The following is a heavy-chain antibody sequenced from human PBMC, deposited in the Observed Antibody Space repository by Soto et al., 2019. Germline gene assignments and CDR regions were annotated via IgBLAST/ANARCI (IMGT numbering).Heavy chain of an antibody. J-gene: IGHJ4*02. V-gene: IGHV3-33*03. CDR2: IWHDGNNK. D-gene: IGHD2-21*01. Sequence: GGSLRLSCAASGFTFSNYGMHWVRQAPGKGLEWVAIIWHDGNNKYYADSVRGRFIISRDNSKNTLYLQMNSLRAEDTAVYYCANLHSIDYWGQGTLVTVSS. CDR1: GFTFSNYG. CDR3: ANLHSIDY.